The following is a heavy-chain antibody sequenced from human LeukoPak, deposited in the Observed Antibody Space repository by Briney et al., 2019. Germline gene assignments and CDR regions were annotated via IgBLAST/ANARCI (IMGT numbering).Heavy chain of an antibody. CDR2: VSAYNGNT. Sequence: ASVKVSCKASGYTFTSYGISWVRQAPGQGLEWMGWVSAYNGNTNYAQKLQGRVTMTTDTSTSTAYMELRSLRSDDTAVYYCARVFGVGATNAFDIWGQGTMVTVSS. CDR1: GYTFTSYG. CDR3: ARVFGVGATNAFDI. V-gene: IGHV1-18*01. D-gene: IGHD1-26*01. J-gene: IGHJ3*02.